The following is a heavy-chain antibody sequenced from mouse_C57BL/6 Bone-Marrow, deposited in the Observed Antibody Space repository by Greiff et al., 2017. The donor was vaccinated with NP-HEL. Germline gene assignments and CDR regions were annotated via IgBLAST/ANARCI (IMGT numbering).Heavy chain of an antibody. CDR1: GYTFTSYG. CDR3: AAHYYGSSYYAMDY. V-gene: IGHV1-81*01. Sequence: QVQLQQSGAELARPGASVKLSCKASGYTFTSYGISWVKQRTGQGLEWIGEIYPRSGNTYYNEKFKGKATLTADKSSSTAYMELRSLTSEDSAVYFCAAHYYGSSYYAMDYWGQGTSVTVSS. J-gene: IGHJ4*01. CDR2: IYPRSGNT. D-gene: IGHD1-1*01.